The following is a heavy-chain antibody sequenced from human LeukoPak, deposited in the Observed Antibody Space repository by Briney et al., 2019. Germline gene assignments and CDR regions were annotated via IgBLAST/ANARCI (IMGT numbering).Heavy chain of an antibody. J-gene: IGHJ4*02. D-gene: IGHD6-19*01. CDR3: ASTSLAVAGTSFDY. CDR2: IYSSGST. CDR1: GGSISSYF. V-gene: IGHV4-4*07. Sequence: PSETLSLTCTFSGGSISSYFWSWIRQPAGKGLEWIGRIYSSGSTNYNPSLKSRVTMSADTSKNQLSLQLSSVTAADTAVYYCASTSLAVAGTSFDYWGQGTLVTVSS.